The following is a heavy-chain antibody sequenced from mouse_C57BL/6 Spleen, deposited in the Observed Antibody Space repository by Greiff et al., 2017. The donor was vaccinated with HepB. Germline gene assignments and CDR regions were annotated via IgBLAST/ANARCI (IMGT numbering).Heavy chain of an antibody. J-gene: IGHJ3*01. Sequence: QVQLQQSGAELVRPGASVTLSCKASGYTFTDYEMHWVKQTPVHGLEWIGAIDPETGGTAYNQKFKGKAILTADKSSSTAYMELRSLTSEDSAVYYCTMSIYYDYDWFAYWGQGTLVTVSA. V-gene: IGHV1-15*01. CDR3: TMSIYYDYDWFAY. D-gene: IGHD2-4*01. CDR1: GYTFTDYE. CDR2: IDPETGGT.